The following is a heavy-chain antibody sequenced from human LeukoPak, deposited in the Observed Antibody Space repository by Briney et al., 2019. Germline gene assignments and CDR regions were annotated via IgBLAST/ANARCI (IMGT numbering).Heavy chain of an antibody. CDR3: ARGIAVAGPYYFDY. V-gene: IGHV1-18*01. J-gene: IGHJ4*02. CDR1: GYTFTSYG. D-gene: IGHD6-19*01. CDR2: ISAYNGNT. Sequence: ASVKVSCKASGYTFTSYGISWVRQAPGQGLEWMGWISAYNGNTNYAQKLQGRVTMTTDTSTSTAYMELRSLGSDDTAVYYCARGIAVAGPYYFDYWGQGTQVTVSS.